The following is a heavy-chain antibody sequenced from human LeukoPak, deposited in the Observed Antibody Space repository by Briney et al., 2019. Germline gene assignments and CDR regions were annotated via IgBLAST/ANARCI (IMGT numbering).Heavy chain of an antibody. CDR3: ARVPTLIVVVPAANYNYYYYMDV. D-gene: IGHD2-2*01. J-gene: IGHJ6*03. CDR1: GSTFTSYG. Sequence: ASVKVSCKASGSTFTSYGISRVRQAPGQGLEWMGWISTYNGNTNYAQKLHGKVTMTTDTSTSTAYMELRSLRSDDTAVCYCARVPTLIVVVPAANYNYYYYMDVWGKGTTVTVSS. V-gene: IGHV1-18*01. CDR2: ISTYNGNT.